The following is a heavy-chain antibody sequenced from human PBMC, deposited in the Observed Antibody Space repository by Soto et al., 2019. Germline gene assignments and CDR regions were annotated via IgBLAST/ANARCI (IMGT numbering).Heavy chain of an antibody. D-gene: IGHD6-6*01. Sequence: QVQLQESDPGLVKPSQTLSLTCTVSGGSISSGDHYWSWIRQPPGKGLEWIGSIHYSGSTYYNPSLKSRVTISLDMSKNQFFLKLSSVTAADTAVYYCARKYRDGYDFWGQGTLVTVSS. CDR2: IHYSGST. CDR1: GGSISSGDHY. J-gene: IGHJ4*02. CDR3: ARKYRDGYDF. V-gene: IGHV4-30-4*01.